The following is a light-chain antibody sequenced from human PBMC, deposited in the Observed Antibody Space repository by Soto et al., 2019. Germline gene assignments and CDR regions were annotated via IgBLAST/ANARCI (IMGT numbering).Light chain of an antibody. Sequence: QSALTQPASVSGSPGQSITISCSGTSSDVGGYNYVSWYQQHPGKAPKLIIYEVTNRPSGVSRRFSGSKSGDTASLTISGLQAEDEADYYCSSYTRSSRPVFGVGTKITVL. V-gene: IGLV2-14*01. CDR2: EVT. J-gene: IGLJ3*02. CDR3: SSYTRSSRPV. CDR1: SSDVGGYNY.